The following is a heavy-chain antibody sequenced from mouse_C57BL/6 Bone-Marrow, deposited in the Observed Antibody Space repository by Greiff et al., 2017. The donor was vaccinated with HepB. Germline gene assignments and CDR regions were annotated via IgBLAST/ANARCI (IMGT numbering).Heavy chain of an antibody. D-gene: IGHD2-3*01. CDR2: ISSGGSYN. J-gene: IGHJ4*01. CDR1: GFTFSSYG. Sequence: EVQGVESGGDLVKPGGSLKLSCAASGFTFSSYGMSWVRQTPEKRLEWVATISSGGSYNYSPDRVKGRFTISRDNARNTLYLQMSSLKYEDTAMYYCARQRKLYDGTLYAMDYWGQGTSVTVSS. V-gene: IGHV5-6*01. CDR3: ARQRKLYDGTLYAMDY.